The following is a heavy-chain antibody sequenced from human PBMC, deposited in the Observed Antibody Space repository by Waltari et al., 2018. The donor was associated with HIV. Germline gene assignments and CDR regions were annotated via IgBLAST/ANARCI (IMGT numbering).Heavy chain of an antibody. CDR2: IYTSGST. CDR1: GGSISSGSYY. Sequence: QVQLQESGPGLVKPSQTLSLTCPVPGGSISSGSYYWSWIRHPLGQGLEWIGRIYTSGSTNYNPSLKSRVTISVDTSKNQFSLKLSSVTAADTAVYYCARGSRYYDFWSGYAQRRWFDPWGQGTLVTVSS. V-gene: IGHV4-61*02. D-gene: IGHD3-3*01. CDR3: ARGSRYYDFWSGYAQRRWFDP. J-gene: IGHJ5*02.